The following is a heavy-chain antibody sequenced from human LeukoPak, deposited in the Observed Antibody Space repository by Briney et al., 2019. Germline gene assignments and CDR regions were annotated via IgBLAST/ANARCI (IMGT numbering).Heavy chain of an antibody. J-gene: IGHJ4*02. CDR1: GYSISSNNW. CDR2: IYYSGTT. CDR3: ARHYCSTTSCYVDY. Sequence: TSETLSLTCAVSGYSISSNNWWGWIRQPPGEGLEWIGYIYYSGTTYYNPSLKSRVTMSIDTSKNQLSLKVSSVTAVDTALYYCARHYCSTTSCYVDYWGQGTPVTVSS. D-gene: IGHD2-2*01. V-gene: IGHV4-28*01.